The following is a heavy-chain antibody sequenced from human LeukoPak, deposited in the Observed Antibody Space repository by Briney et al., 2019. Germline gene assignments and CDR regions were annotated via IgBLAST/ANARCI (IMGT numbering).Heavy chain of an antibody. CDR2: IYPGDSDT. D-gene: IGHD3-22*01. J-gene: IGHJ3*02. Sequence: GESLKISCKGSGYSFTSNWIGWVRQLPGKGLEWMGIIYPGDSDTRYSPSFQGQVTISADKSISTAYLQWSSLKASDTAMYYCASRPYYYDSSGYPNDAFDIWGQGTMVTVSS. V-gene: IGHV5-51*01. CDR1: GYSFTSNW. CDR3: ASRPYYYDSSGYPNDAFDI.